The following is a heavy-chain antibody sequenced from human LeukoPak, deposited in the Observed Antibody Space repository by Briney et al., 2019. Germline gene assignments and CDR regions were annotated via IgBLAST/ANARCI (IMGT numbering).Heavy chain of an antibody. CDR2: IHYSGGT. Sequence: SETLSLTCTVSGGSISSDYWSWIRQSPGKGLEWIGYIHYSGGTKYNPSLKNRVTISMDTCKNQFSLKVSSVTAADTAVYYCARDTHSNERSDYWGQGTLVTVCS. CDR3: ARDTHSNERSDY. D-gene: IGHD1-1*01. V-gene: IGHV4-59*01. CDR1: GGSISSDY. J-gene: IGHJ4*02.